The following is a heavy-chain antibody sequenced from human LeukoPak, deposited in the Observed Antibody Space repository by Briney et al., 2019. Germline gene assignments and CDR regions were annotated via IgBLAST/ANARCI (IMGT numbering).Heavy chain of an antibody. Sequence: SETLSLTCTVSGGSISNYYWTWIRQPPGKGLEWIGYINFSGNTNYNTSLKSRVTILVDTSKNQFSPKLTTVTAADTAVYYCARGEPGYKAWGQGTLVTVSS. J-gene: IGHJ5*02. D-gene: IGHD1-1*01. CDR2: INFSGNT. CDR3: ARGEPGYKA. V-gene: IGHV4-59*01. CDR1: GGSISNYY.